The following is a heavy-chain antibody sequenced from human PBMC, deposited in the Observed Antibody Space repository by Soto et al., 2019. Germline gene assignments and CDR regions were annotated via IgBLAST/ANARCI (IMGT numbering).Heavy chain of an antibody. CDR2: ISGDNGNT. CDR3: ATGLLGYCSGGSCYSDS. V-gene: IGHV1-18*01. D-gene: IGHD2-15*01. J-gene: IGHJ4*02. CDR1: AYTFTNYA. Sequence: QVQLVQSGAEVKKPGASVRVSCQTSAYTFTNYAVSWVRQAPGQGLEWMGWISGDNGNTIYAQKFQVRVTMTTDTSTRKAYMELRSLRSDDTAVYYCATGLLGYCSGGSCYSDSWGQGTRVTVSS.